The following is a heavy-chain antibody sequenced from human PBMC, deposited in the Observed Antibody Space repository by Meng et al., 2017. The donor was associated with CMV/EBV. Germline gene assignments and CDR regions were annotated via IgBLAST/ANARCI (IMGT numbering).Heavy chain of an antibody. J-gene: IGHJ5*02. Sequence: GESLKISCAASGFTFSSHSMNWVRQAPGKGLEWVSSISSSSSYIYYADSVKGRFTISRDNAKNSLYLQMNSLRAEDTAVYYCARDRWQSQVVPSRVHWFDPWGQGTLVTVSS. CDR2: ISSSSSYI. D-gene: IGHD2-2*01. V-gene: IGHV3-21*01. CDR3: ARDRWQSQVVPSRVHWFDP. CDR1: GFTFSSHS.